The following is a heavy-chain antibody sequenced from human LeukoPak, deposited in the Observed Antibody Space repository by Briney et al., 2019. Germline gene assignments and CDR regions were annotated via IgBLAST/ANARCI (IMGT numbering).Heavy chain of an antibody. V-gene: IGHV3-30*19. CDR3: ARVFSRYYYDSSGYPFDY. Sequence: PGGSLRLSCAASGFTFSSYGMHWVRQAPGKGLEWVAVISYDGSNKYYADSVKGRFTISRDNSKNTLYLQMNSLRAEDTAVYYCARVFSRYYYDSSGYPFDYWGQGTLVTVSS. J-gene: IGHJ4*02. D-gene: IGHD3-22*01. CDR2: ISYDGSNK. CDR1: GFTFSSYG.